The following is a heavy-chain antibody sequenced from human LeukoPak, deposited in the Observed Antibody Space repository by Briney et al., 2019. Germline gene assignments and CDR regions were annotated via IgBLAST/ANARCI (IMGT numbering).Heavy chain of an antibody. CDR1: GFTLSSNY. D-gene: IGHD6-19*01. CDR3: ARASQWLAFDY. V-gene: IGHV3-66*01. CDR2: IYNGGST. J-gene: IGHJ4*02. Sequence: SGGSLRLSCAPSGFTLSSNYMSWVRQAPGKGLEWVSVIYNGGSTNYGDSVKGRFTISRDNSKNTLYLQMNSLRAEDTAVYFCARASQWLAFDYWGQGTLVTVSS.